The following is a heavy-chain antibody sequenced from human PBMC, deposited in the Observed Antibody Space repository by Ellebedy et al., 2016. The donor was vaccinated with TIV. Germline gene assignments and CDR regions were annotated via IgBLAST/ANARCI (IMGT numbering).Heavy chain of an antibody. Sequence: PGGSLRLSCAASGFTFSTYSMNWVRQAPGKGLELVSYISSSSSNIHYADSVKGRFTISRDNAKNSLYLQMNSLRAEDTAVYYCARDENDRVRSYYDYWGQGSQATVSS. D-gene: IGHD1-1*01. CDR2: ISSSSSNI. CDR3: ARDENDRVRSYYDY. V-gene: IGHV3-48*01. CDR1: GFTFSTYS. J-gene: IGHJ4*02.